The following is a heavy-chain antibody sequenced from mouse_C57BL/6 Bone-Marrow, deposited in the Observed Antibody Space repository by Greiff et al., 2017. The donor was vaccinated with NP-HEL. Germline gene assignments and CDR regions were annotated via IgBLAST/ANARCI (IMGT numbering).Heavy chain of an antibody. Sequence: EVQRVESGPVLVKPGASVKMSCKASGYTFTDYYMNWVKQSHGKSLEWIGVINPYNGGTSYNQKFKGKATLTVDKSSSTAYMELNSLTSEDSAVYYCARGIYYEYDKGMDYWGQGTSVTVSS. CDR1: GYTFTDYY. CDR3: ARGIYYEYDKGMDY. CDR2: INPYNGGT. D-gene: IGHD2-4*01. V-gene: IGHV1-19*01. J-gene: IGHJ4*01.